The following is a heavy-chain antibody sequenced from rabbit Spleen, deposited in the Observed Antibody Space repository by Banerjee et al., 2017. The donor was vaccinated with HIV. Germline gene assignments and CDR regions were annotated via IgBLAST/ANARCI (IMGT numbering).Heavy chain of an antibody. Sequence: QEQLVESGGGLVQPEGSLTLTCKASGFSLSSNYVMCWVRQAPGKGLEWIGCIYINGGSTYYASWVTGRFTISRSTSLNTVDLQMTSLTAADTASYFCYRDTGVRAYRLDLWGQGTLVTVS. CDR1: GFSLSSNYV. CDR3: YRDTGVRAYRLDL. CDR2: IYINGGST. J-gene: IGHJ3*01. D-gene: IGHD7-1*01. V-gene: IGHV1S43*01.